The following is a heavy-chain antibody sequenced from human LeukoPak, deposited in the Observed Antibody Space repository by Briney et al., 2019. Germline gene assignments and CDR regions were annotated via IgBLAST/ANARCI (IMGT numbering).Heavy chain of an antibody. Sequence: GRSLRLSCAASGFTFSSYGMHWVRQAPGKGLEWVALISYDGGNKNYANSVKGRFTISRDNSKNTLYLQMNSLRAEDTAVYYCARAGVAPYWGQGTLVTVSS. CDR1: GFTFSSYG. J-gene: IGHJ4*02. V-gene: IGHV3-30*03. CDR2: ISYDGGNK. CDR3: ARAGVAPY.